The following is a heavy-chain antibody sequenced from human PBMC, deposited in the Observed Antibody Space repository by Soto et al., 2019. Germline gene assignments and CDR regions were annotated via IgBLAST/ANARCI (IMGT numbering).Heavy chain of an antibody. Sequence: GQSLKISCQASGYNFTTYWINWVRQMPGKGLEWMGRIDPSDSYTNYSPSFQGHVTISTDNSLNTAYLQWSSLKASDTAIYYCARAWERIHWFDPWGLGTLVTVSS. CDR3: ARAWERIHWFDP. D-gene: IGHD1-26*01. CDR2: IDPSDSYT. CDR1: GYNFTTYW. J-gene: IGHJ5*02. V-gene: IGHV5-10-1*01.